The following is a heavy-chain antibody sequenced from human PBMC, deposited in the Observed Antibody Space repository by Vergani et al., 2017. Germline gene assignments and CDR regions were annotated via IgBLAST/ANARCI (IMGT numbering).Heavy chain of an antibody. D-gene: IGHD1-26*01. CDR1: GFTFSSYS. CDR2: ISSSSSFI. CDR3: ARAVYSGSRFDY. Sequence: EVQLVESGGGLVKPGGSLRLSCAASGFTFSSYSMNWVRQAPGKGLEWVSSISSSSSFIYYADSVKGRFTISRDNAKNSLYLQMNSLRAEDTAVYYCARAVYSGSRFDYWGQGTLVTVSS. V-gene: IGHV3-21*01. J-gene: IGHJ4*02.